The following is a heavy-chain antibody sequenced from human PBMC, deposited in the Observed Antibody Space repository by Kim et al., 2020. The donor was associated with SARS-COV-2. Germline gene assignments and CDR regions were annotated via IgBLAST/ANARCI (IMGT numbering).Heavy chain of an antibody. CDR3: ARGIAGYFDY. D-gene: IGHD6-13*01. J-gene: IGHJ4*02. CDR2: GT. V-gene: IGHV1-2*02. Sequence: GTNYAQKFQGRVTMTRDTSISTAYMELRRLRSDDTAVYYCARGIAGYFDYWGQGTLVTVSS.